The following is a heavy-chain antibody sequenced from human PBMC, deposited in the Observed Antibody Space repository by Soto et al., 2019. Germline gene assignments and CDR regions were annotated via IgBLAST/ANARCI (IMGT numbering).Heavy chain of an antibody. J-gene: IGHJ4*02. V-gene: IGHV4-39*01. CDR1: GGSISSSSYY. D-gene: IGHD5-18*01. CDR2: IYYSGST. Sequence: PSETLSLTCTVSGGSISSSSYYWGWIRQPPGKGLEWIGNIYYSGSTYYNPSLKSRVTISVDTSKNQFSLKLSSVTAADTSVYYCARHKPGYSYDIDYWGQGTLVTVSS. CDR3: ARHKPGYSYDIDY.